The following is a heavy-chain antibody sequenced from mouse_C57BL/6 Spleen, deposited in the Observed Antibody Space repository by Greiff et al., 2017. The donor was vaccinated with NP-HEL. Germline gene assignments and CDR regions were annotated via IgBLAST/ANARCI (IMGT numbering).Heavy chain of an antibody. D-gene: IGHD2-10*01. V-gene: IGHV5-16*01. J-gene: IGHJ4*01. CDR2: INYDGSST. CDR3: ARNLLLVPYAMDY. Sequence: EVKLMESEGGLVQPGSSMKLSCTASGFTFSDYYMAWVRQVPEKGLEWVANINYDGSSTYYLDSLKSRFIISRDNAKNILYLQMSSLKSEDTATYYCARNLLLVPYAMDYWGQGTSVTVSS. CDR1: GFTFSDYY.